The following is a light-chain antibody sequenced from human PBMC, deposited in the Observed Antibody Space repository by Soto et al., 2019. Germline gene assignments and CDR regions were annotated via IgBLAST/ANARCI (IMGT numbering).Light chain of an antibody. CDR1: QSISSW. Sequence: DIHMTQSPSTLSAAVVDRVTITCRASQSISSWLAWYQQKPGKAPKLLIYDASSLESGVPSRFSGSGSGTEFTLIISSLKPDDFATYYCQQYQSYWTFGQGTKVDIK. V-gene: IGKV1-5*01. J-gene: IGKJ1*01. CDR3: QQYQSYWT. CDR2: DAS.